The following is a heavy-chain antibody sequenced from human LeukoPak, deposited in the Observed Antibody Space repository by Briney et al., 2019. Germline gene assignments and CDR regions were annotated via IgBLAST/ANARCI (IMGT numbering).Heavy chain of an antibody. CDR2: IKRDGSEK. CDR1: GFTFSTYW. J-gene: IGHJ4*02. V-gene: IGHV3-7*01. D-gene: IGHD1-1*01. Sequence: PGGSLRLSCAASGFTFSTYWMTWVRQAPGKGLEWVANIKRDGSEKYYVDSVKGRFTISRDNAKNSLYLQMNSLRVEDTAVYYCVRDFSLTRLERPFDYWGQGTLVTVSS. CDR3: VRDFSLTRLERPFDY.